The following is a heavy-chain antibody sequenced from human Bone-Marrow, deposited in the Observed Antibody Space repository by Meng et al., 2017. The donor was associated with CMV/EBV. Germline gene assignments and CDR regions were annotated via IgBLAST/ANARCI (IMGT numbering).Heavy chain of an antibody. D-gene: IGHD6-25*01. CDR2: IYYSGST. V-gene: IGHV4-39*01. CDR1: GGSISSSSYY. CDR3: ARRRHYYGMDV. Sequence: SETLSLTCTVSGGSISSSSYYWGWIRQPPGKGLEWIGSIYYSGSTYYNPSLKSRFTISVDTSKNQFSLKLSSVTAADTAVYYCARRRHYYGMDVWAQGTTVTVSS. J-gene: IGHJ6*02.